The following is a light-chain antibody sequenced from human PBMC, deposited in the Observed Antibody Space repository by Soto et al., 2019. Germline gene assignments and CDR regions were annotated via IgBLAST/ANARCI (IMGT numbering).Light chain of an antibody. CDR3: QQYNNWPLT. CDR2: DAS. Sequence: EIVMTQSPATLSVSPGERATLSCRASQSVNNNLAWYQQKPGQAPRLLIYDASTRATGIPARFSGSGSGTDFTLTISSLQPEDFAVYYCQQYNNWPLTFGGGTKVDIK. V-gene: IGKV3-15*01. CDR1: QSVNNN. J-gene: IGKJ4*01.